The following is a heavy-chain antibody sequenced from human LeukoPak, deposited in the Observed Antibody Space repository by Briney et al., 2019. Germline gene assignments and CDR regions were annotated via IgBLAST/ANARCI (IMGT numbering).Heavy chain of an antibody. D-gene: IGHD2-2*01. Sequence: GGSLRLSCAASGFTFSSYGMNWVRQAPGKGLEWVANIRQDGSEKYYGDSVKGRFTISRDNAKNSLYLQMNSLRDEDTAVYYCARDVARRVGIDFWGQGTLVTVSS. CDR3: ARDVARRVGIDF. J-gene: IGHJ4*02. V-gene: IGHV3-7*01. CDR2: IRQDGSEK. CDR1: GFTFSSYG.